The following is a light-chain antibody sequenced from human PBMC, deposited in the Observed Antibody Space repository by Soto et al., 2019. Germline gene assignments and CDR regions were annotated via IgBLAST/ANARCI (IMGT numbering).Light chain of an antibody. CDR1: SSDVGGYNY. J-gene: IGLJ1*01. V-gene: IGLV2-11*01. CDR3: CSYAGSYTYV. Sequence: QSVLTQPRSVSGSPGQSVTISCTGTSSDVGGYNYVSWYQQHPGKAPKLMIYDVSTRPSGVPDRFSGSKSDNTASLTISGLQAEDEADYYCCSYAGSYTYVFGTGTKLTVL. CDR2: DVS.